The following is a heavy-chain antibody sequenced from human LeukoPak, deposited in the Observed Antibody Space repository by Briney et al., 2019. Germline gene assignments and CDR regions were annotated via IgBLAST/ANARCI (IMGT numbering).Heavy chain of an antibody. Sequence: GGSLRLSCAASGFTFSSYSMNWVRQAPGKGLEWVSSISSSSSYIYYADSVKGRFTISRDNAKNSLYLQMNSLRAEDTAVYYCARDLDSVVVIAMAFDPWGQGTLVTVSS. J-gene: IGHJ5*02. CDR2: ISSSSSYI. V-gene: IGHV3-21*01. CDR1: GFTFSSYS. CDR3: ARDLDSVVVIAMAFDP. D-gene: IGHD2-21*01.